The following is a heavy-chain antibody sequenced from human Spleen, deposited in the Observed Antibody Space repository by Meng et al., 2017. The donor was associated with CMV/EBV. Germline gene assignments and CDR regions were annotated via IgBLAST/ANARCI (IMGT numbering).Heavy chain of an antibody. J-gene: IGHJ5*02. CDR1: GYISSNYY. V-gene: IGHV4-39*01. CDR2: IYYSGST. Sequence: GYISSNYYWGWIRQPPGKGLEWIGTIYYSGSTYYNPSLKSRITISVDTSKNQFSLKLTSVTAADTAVYYCARQDGYSYGYEGWFDPWGQGTLVTVSS. D-gene: IGHD5-18*01. CDR3: ARQDGYSYGYEGWFDP.